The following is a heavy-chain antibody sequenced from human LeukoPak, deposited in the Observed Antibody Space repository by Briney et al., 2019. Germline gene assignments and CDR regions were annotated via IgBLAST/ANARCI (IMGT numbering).Heavy chain of an antibody. D-gene: IGHD3-22*01. V-gene: IGHV3-48*01. CDR3: ARDLITMIVPTEFDY. Sequence: GGSLRLSCAASGFTFSSYSMNWVRQAPGKGLEWVSYISSSSSTIYYAESVKGRFTISRDNAKNSLYLQMNSLRAEDTAVYYCARDLITMIVPTEFDYWGQGTLVTVSS. J-gene: IGHJ4*02. CDR1: GFTFSSYS. CDR2: ISSSSSTI.